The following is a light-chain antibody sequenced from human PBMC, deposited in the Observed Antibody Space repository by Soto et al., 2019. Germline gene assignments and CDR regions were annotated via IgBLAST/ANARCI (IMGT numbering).Light chain of an antibody. CDR3: QQRRDWPIT. V-gene: IGKV3-11*01. J-gene: IGKJ5*01. Sequence: EIVLTQSPATLSLSPGEGATLSCRASQSVANYVAWYQQKPGQAPSLLIYDTINRATGIPARFSGSGSGTDFTLTISSLEPEDFAVYYCQQRRDWPITFGQGTRLEIK. CDR1: QSVANY. CDR2: DTI.